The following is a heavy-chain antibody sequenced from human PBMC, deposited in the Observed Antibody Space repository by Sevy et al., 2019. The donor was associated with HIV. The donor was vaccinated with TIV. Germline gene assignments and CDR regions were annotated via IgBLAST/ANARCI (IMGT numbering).Heavy chain of an antibody. D-gene: IGHD4-4*01. V-gene: IGHV3-23*01. CDR1: VFTFSSYA. Sequence: GGSLRLSCAASVFTFSSYAMSWVRQAPGKGLEWVSAISGSGGSTYYADSVKGRFTISRDNSKNTLYLQMNSLRAEDTAVYYCAKAFGGGSGRNYDAFDIWGQGTMVTVSS. CDR3: AKAFGGGSGRNYDAFDI. J-gene: IGHJ3*02. CDR2: ISGSGGST.